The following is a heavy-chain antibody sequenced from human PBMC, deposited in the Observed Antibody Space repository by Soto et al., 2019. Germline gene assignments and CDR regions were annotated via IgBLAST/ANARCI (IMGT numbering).Heavy chain of an antibody. CDR1: GGSFSGYY. CDR3: ARHETYSSSWYYYYYGMDV. CDR2: INHSGST. D-gene: IGHD6-13*01. V-gene: IGHV4-34*01. J-gene: IGHJ6*02. Sequence: PSETLSLTCAVYGGSFSGYYWSWIRQPPGKGLEWIGEINHSGSTNYNPSLKSRVTISVDTSKNQFSLKLSSVTAADTAVYYCARHETYSSSWYYYYYGMDVWGQGTTVTVSS.